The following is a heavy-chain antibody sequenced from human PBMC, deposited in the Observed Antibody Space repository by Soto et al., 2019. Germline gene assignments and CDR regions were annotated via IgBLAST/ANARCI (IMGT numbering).Heavy chain of an antibody. Sequence: QVQLVQSGAEVKKPGASVKVSCKASGYTFTSYGISWVRQAPGQGLEWMGWISAYNGNTNYAQKLQGRVTMTTDTSTRTAYMERRSLRSDDTAVDCCAGDWAAAGPFDSWGRGTLVTVSS. J-gene: IGHJ4*02. CDR2: ISAYNGNT. V-gene: IGHV1-18*01. CDR1: GYTFTSYG. CDR3: AGDWAAAGPFDS. D-gene: IGHD6-13*01.